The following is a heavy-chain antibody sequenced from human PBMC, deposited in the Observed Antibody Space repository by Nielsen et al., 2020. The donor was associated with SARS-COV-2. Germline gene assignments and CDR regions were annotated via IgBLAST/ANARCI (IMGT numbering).Heavy chain of an antibody. D-gene: IGHD6-13*01. CDR3: AREALAAAGIDY. J-gene: IGHJ4*02. CDR2: IKQDGSEK. Sequence: GESLKISCAASGFTFSDYWMSWVRQAPGKGLEWVANIKQDGSEKYYVDSVKGRFTISRDSAKNSLYLQMNSLRAEDTAVYYCAREALAAAGIDYWGQGTLVTVSS. CDR1: GFTFSDYW. V-gene: IGHV3-7*01.